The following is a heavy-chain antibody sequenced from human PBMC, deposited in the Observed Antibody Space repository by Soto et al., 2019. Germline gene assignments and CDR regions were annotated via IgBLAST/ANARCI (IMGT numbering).Heavy chain of an antibody. CDR3: ARGSGIAAAIVARTYNWFDP. J-gene: IGHJ5*02. D-gene: IGHD6-13*01. CDR2: IYYSGST. V-gene: IGHV4-31*03. Sequence: SETLSLTCTVSGGSISSGGYYWSWIRQHPGKGLEWIGYIYYSGSTYYNPSLKSRVTISVDKSKNQFSLKLSSVTAADTAVYYCARGSGIAAAIVARTYNWFDPWGQGTLVTVSS. CDR1: GGSISSGGYY.